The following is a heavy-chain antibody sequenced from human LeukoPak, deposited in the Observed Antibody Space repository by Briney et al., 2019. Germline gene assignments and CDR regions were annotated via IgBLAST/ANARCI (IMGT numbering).Heavy chain of an antibody. Sequence: GGSLRLSCAASGLTVSSNYMSWVRQAPGKGLEWVSLIYSGGSTYYAESVKGRFTVSRDNSKNTLYLQMNSLRAEDTAVYYCATSQQWLGVYYFDYWGQGTLVTVSS. D-gene: IGHD6-19*01. CDR2: IYSGGST. V-gene: IGHV3-53*01. CDR3: ATSQQWLGVYYFDY. CDR1: GLTVSSNY. J-gene: IGHJ4*02.